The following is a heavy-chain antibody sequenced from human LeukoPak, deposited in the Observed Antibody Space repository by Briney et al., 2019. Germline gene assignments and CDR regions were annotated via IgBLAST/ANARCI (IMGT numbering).Heavy chain of an antibody. CDR2: IKQDGSEK. Sequence: GGSLRLSCAASGFTFSSYWMSWVRQAPGKGLEWVANIKQDGSEKYYVDSVKGRFTISRDNAKNSLYLQMNSLRAEDTAVYYCARGAAKGDGFNRPDYWGQGTLVTVSS. D-gene: IGHD5-24*01. CDR1: GFTFSSYW. CDR3: ARGAAKGDGFNRPDY. J-gene: IGHJ4*02. V-gene: IGHV3-7*01.